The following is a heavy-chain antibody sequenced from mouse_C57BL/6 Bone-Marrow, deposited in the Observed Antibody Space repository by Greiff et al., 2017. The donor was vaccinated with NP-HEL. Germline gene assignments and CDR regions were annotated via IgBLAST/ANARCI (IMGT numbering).Heavy chain of an antibody. V-gene: IGHV5-4*03. Sequence: EVMLVESGGGLVKPGGSLKLSCAASGFTFSSYAMSWVRQTPEKRLEWVATISDGGSYTCYPDNVKGRFTISRDNAKNNLYLQMSHLKSEDTAMYYCARSYDGYYGGFAYWGQGTLVTVSA. D-gene: IGHD2-3*01. CDR1: GFTFSSYA. CDR3: ARSYDGYYGGFAY. J-gene: IGHJ3*01. CDR2: ISDGGSYT.